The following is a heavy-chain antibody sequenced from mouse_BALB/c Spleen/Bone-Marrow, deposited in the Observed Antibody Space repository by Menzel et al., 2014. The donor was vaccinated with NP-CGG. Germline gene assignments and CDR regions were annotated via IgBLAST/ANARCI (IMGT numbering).Heavy chain of an antibody. CDR1: GYTFTDYY. Sequence: VHVKQSGPELVKPGASVKMSCKASGYTFTDYYMKWVKRSHGKSLEWIGDINPNNGDTFYNQKFKGKATLTVDKSSSTAYMQLNSLTSEDSAVYYCARGNYRYDWFAYWGQGTLVTVSA. J-gene: IGHJ3*01. CDR3: ARGNYRYDWFAY. CDR2: INPNNGDT. V-gene: IGHV1-26*01. D-gene: IGHD2-14*01.